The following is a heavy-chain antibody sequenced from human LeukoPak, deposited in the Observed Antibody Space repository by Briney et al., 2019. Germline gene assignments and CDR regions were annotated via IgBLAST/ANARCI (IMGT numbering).Heavy chain of an antibody. CDR3: ARAIAAAGYAFDI. CDR1: GFTFSTYS. CDR2: ISSSSTYI. Sequence: PGGSLRLSCAASGFTFSTYSMNWVRQAPGKGLEWVSSISSSSTYISYADSVKGRFSISRDNAKNSLYLQMNSLRAEDTAVYYRARAIAAAGYAFDIWGQGTMVTVSS. D-gene: IGHD6-13*01. V-gene: IGHV3-21*01. J-gene: IGHJ3*02.